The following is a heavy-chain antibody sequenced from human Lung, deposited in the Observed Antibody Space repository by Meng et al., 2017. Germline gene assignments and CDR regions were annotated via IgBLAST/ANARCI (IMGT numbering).Heavy chain of an antibody. J-gene: IGHJ4*02. V-gene: IGHV1-2*06. CDR1: GYIFTDFQ. CDR3: ARDRDGYASFDH. CDR2: ITPNSGGA. Sequence: QVQLVQSGAEVRKPGASLQVSCETSGYIFTDFQIHWVRQAPGQGLEWMGRITPNSGGANYAQKFQGRVTMTMDTSIRTAYMDLSRLTSDDTAIYYCARDRDGYASFDHWGQGTLVTVSS. D-gene: IGHD5-24*01.